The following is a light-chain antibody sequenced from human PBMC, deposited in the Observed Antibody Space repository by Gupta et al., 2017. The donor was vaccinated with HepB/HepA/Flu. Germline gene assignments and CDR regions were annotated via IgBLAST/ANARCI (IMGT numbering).Light chain of an antibody. CDR1: ASNIGQDY. V-gene: IGLV1-51*02. CDR3: GTWDSSLDALV. CDR2: ENR. Sequence: QSVLTQPPSVSAAPGQKVTTSCPGSASNIGQDYISWYQQLPGTAPKLLIYENRSRPPGIPDRYSGSKSGTSGTLAITGLLTGDEADYHCGTWDSSLDALVFGGGTKLTVL. J-gene: IGLJ2*01.